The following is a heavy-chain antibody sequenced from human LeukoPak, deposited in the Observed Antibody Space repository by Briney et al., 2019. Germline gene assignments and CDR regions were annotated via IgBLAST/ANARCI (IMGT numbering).Heavy chain of an antibody. J-gene: IGHJ4*02. CDR3: ARDYGDYFCDY. CDR2: IYTSGST. V-gene: IGHV4-4*07. CDR1: GGSISSYY. Sequence: SERDSLTCTVSGGSISSYYWSWTRQPAGKGLGWIGRIYTSGSTNYNPSLKSRVTMSVDTSKNQFSLKLSSVTAADTAVYYCARDYGDYFCDYWGQ. D-gene: IGHD4-17*01.